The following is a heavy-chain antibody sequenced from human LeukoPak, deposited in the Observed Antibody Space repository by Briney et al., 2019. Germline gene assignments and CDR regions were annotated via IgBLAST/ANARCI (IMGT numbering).Heavy chain of an antibody. Sequence: SETLSPTCAVYGGSFSGYYWSWIRQPPGKGLEWIGEINHSGSTNYNPSLKSRVTISVDTSKNQFSLKLSSVTAADTAVYYCARAHYDYVWGSYPNAFDIWGQGTMVTVSS. CDR2: INHSGST. CDR3: ARAHYDYVWGSYPNAFDI. V-gene: IGHV4-34*01. D-gene: IGHD3-16*02. CDR1: GGSFSGYY. J-gene: IGHJ3*02.